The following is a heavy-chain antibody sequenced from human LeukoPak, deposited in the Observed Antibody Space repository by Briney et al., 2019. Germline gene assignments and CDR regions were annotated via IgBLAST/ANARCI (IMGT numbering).Heavy chain of an antibody. D-gene: IGHD6-25*01. J-gene: IGHJ6*02. CDR2: ISSNGSTI. V-gene: IGHV3-11*01. CDR1: GFTFDDYA. Sequence: GGSLRLSCAASGFTFDDYAMSWIRQAPGKGLEWVSYISSNGSTIYYADSVKGRFTISRDNAKNSLYLQMNSLRAEDTAVYYCARPMGLRLRPSHYGMDVWGQGTTVTVSS. CDR3: ARPMGLRLRPSHYGMDV.